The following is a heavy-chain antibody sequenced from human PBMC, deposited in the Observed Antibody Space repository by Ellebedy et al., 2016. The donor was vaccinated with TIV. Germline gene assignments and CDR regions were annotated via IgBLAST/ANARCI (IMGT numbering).Heavy chain of an antibody. CDR2: IRLDGGDK. J-gene: IGHJ3*02. Sequence: GGSLRLSCAASGFSFSSYWMTWVRQAPGKGLEWVANIRLDGGDKFYVDSVKGRFTISRDNAKNSLYLQMNSLRAEDTAVYYCATDGSFGDYLSPTHAFVIWGQGTMVTVSS. CDR3: ATDGSFGDYLSPTHAFVI. CDR1: GFSFSSYW. V-gene: IGHV3-7*01. D-gene: IGHD4-17*01.